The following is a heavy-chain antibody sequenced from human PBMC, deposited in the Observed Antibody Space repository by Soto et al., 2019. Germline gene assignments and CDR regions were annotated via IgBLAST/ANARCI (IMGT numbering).Heavy chain of an antibody. CDR1: GGTFSSYA. D-gene: IGHD3-16*01. CDR2: IIPIFGTA. Sequence: GASVKVSCKASGGTFSSYAISWVRQAPGQGLEWVGGIIPIFGTANYAQKFQGRVTITADKSTSTAYMELSSLRSEDTAVYYCARVGSLPYDMDVWGQGTTVTVSS. J-gene: IGHJ6*02. CDR3: ARVGSLPYDMDV. V-gene: IGHV1-69*06.